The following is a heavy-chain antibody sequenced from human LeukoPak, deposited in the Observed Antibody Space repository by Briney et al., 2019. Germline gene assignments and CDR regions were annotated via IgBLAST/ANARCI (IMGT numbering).Heavy chain of an antibody. Sequence: GASVKVSCKVSGYTLTELSMHWVRQAPGQGLEWMGIINPSGGITSYAQKFQGRVTMTRDMSTSTVYMELSSLRSEDTAVYYCARYGHSPYFDSWGQGTLVTVS. J-gene: IGHJ4*02. V-gene: IGHV1-46*01. D-gene: IGHD3-10*01. CDR3: ARYGHSPYFDS. CDR2: INPSGGIT. CDR1: GYTLTELS.